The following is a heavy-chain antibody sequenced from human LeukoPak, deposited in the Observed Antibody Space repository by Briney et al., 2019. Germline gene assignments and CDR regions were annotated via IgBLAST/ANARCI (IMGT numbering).Heavy chain of an antibody. CDR1: GFTFSSYG. CDR2: IRYDGSNK. CDR3: ANSEVDSSGYYPSWYFDL. Sequence: GGSLRLSCAASGFTFSSYGMHWVRQAPGKGLEWVAFIRYDGSNKYYADSVKGRFTISRDNSKNTLYLQMNSLRAEDTAVYYCANSEVDSSGYYPSWYFDLWGRGTLVTVSS. D-gene: IGHD3-22*01. J-gene: IGHJ2*01. V-gene: IGHV3-30*02.